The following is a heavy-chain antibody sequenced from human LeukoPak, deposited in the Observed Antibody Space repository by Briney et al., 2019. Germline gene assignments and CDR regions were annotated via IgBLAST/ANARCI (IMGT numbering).Heavy chain of an antibody. CDR2: IYYSGST. Sequence: SETLSLTCTVSGGSISSGDYYWSWIRQPPGKGLEWIGYIYYSGSTYYNPSLKSRVTISVDTSKNQFSLKLSSVTAADTAVYYCARHHYYDSSIDYWGQGTLVTVSS. J-gene: IGHJ4*02. CDR1: GGSISSGDYY. V-gene: IGHV4-30-4*01. CDR3: ARHHYYDSSIDY. D-gene: IGHD3-22*01.